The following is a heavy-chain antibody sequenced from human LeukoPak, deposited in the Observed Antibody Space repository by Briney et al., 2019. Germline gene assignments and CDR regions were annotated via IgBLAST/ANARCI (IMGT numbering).Heavy chain of an antibody. V-gene: IGHV4-34*01. CDR2: INHSGST. CDR1: GGSFSGYY. CDR3: ARVLPCSSTSCDYYMDV. Sequence: SETLSLTCAVYGGSFSGYYWSWIRQPPGKGLEWIGEINHSGSTNYHPSLKSRVTISVDTSKNQFSLKLSSVTAADTAVYYCARVLPCSSTSCDYYMDVWGKGTTVTVSS. J-gene: IGHJ6*03. D-gene: IGHD2-2*01.